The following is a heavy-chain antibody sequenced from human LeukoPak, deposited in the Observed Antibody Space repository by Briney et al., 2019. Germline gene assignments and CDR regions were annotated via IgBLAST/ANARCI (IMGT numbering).Heavy chain of an antibody. J-gene: IGHJ4*02. CDR2: IWYDGSNK. CDR3: ARQSPLDLYFDY. D-gene: IGHD1-1*01. Sequence: GGSLRLSCAASGFTFSNYAMHWVRQAPGKGLEWVAVIWYDGSNKFYADSAKGRFTVSRDNSKNTLYLQMNSLRAEDTAVFYCARQSPLDLYFDYWGQGTLVTVPS. V-gene: IGHV3-33*01. CDR1: GFTFSNYA.